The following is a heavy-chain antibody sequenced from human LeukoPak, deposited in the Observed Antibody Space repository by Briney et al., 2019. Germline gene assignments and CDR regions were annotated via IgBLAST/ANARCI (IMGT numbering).Heavy chain of an antibody. J-gene: IGHJ4*02. CDR2: IYPADSDT. CDR1: GYSFTSYW. CDR3: ARRIAGAGSDY. D-gene: IGHD6-13*01. V-gene: IGHV5-51*01. Sequence: GESLRISCKGSGYSFTSYWIGWVRHMPGKGLEWMGIIYPADSDTRYSPSFEGQVTISADMSIRTAYLQWSSLKASDTAMYYCARRIAGAGSDYWGQGAWSPSPQ.